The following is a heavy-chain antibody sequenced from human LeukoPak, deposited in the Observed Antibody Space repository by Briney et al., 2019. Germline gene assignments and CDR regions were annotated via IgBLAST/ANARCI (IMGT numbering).Heavy chain of an antibody. Sequence: GGSLRLSCAASGFTFSSYGMHWVRQAPGKGLEWVAVISYDGSNKYYADSVKGRFTISRDNSKNTLYLQMNSLRAEDTAVYYCAKDRLGYDSSGYYFGLDYWGQGTLVTVSS. CDR3: AKDRLGYDSSGYYFGLDY. CDR1: GFTFSSYG. J-gene: IGHJ4*02. D-gene: IGHD3-22*01. CDR2: ISYDGSNK. V-gene: IGHV3-30*18.